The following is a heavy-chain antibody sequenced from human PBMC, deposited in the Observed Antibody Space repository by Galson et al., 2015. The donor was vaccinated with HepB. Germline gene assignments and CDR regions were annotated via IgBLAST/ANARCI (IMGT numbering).Heavy chain of an antibody. J-gene: IGHJ5*02. D-gene: IGHD2-15*01. CDR2: ISAYNGNT. CDR1: GYTFTSYG. V-gene: IGHV1-18*01. CDR3: AREKWVVVAATNWFDP. Sequence: SVKVSCKASGYTFTSYGISWVRQAPGQGLEWMGWISAYNGNTNYAQKLQGRVTMTTDTSTSTAYMELRSLRSDDTAVYYCAREKWVVVAATNWFDPWGQGTLVTVSS.